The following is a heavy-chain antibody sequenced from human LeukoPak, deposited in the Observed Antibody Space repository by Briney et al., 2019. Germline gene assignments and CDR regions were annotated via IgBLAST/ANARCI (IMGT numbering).Heavy chain of an antibody. V-gene: IGHV4-34*01. CDR3: ARPHYYDSSGYYNYADAFDI. CDR2: INHSGST. CDR1: GGSFSGYY. Sequence: SETLSLTCAVYGGSFSGYYWSWIRQPPVKGLEWIGEINHSGSTNYNPSLKSRVTISVDTSKNQFSLKLSSVTAADTAVYYCARPHYYDSSGYYNYADAFDIWGQGTMVTVSS. D-gene: IGHD3-22*01. J-gene: IGHJ3*02.